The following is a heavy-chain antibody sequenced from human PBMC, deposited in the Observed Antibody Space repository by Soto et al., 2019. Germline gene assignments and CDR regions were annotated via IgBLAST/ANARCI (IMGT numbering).Heavy chain of an antibody. CDR1: GYTLTGYY. D-gene: IGHD6-13*01. V-gene: IGHV1-2*02. CDR3: PKDQQQGVRRNPDYYYGMDV. J-gene: IGHJ6*02. Sequence: QVQLVQSGAEVKKPGASVKVSCKASGYTLTGYYMTWVRQAPGKGLEWMGWINPSSGGTNYAQKFRGGVTMTRDPSVSTAYWGVSRLRPDDTAVCYGPKDQQQGVRRNPDYYYGMDVWGRGTTVTVSS. CDR2: INPSSGGT.